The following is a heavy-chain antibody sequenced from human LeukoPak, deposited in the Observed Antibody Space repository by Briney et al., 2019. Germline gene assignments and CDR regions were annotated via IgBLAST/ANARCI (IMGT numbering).Heavy chain of an antibody. J-gene: IGHJ4*02. CDR2: IIPILGIA. CDR3: AADYDSSGTPYSFDY. Sequence: ASVKVSCKASHYTFARYGISWVRQAPGQGLEWMGRIIPILGIANYAQKFQGRVTITADKSTSTAYMELSSLRSEDTAVYYCAADYDSSGTPYSFDYWGQGTLVTVSS. CDR1: HYTFARYG. D-gene: IGHD3-22*01. V-gene: IGHV1-69*04.